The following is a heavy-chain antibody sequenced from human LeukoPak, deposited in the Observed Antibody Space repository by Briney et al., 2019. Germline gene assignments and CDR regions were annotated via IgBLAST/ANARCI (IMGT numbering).Heavy chain of an antibody. Sequence: PSETLSLTCTVSGGSSSSSSNYWGWIRQPPGKGLEWIGSIYYSGSTYYNPSLKSRVTISVDTSKNQFSLKLSSVTAADTAVYYCARGDPDYYDSSGYYSGYFDYWGQGTLVTVSS. CDR2: IYYSGST. CDR3: ARGDPDYYDSSGYYSGYFDY. D-gene: IGHD3-22*01. J-gene: IGHJ4*02. V-gene: IGHV4-39*07. CDR1: GGSSSSSSNY.